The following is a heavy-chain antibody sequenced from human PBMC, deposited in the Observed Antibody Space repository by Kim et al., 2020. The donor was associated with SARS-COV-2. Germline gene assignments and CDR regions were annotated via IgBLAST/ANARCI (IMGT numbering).Heavy chain of an antibody. Sequence: GGSLRLSCTVSGFTFSNYWMTWVRQAPGKGPEWVANIKQDGSEEYYVDSVKGRFTISRDNAKSSLYLQLNSLRAEDTAVYYCARGGYSSSWFWVFWGQGTLVTVSS. J-gene: IGHJ4*02. V-gene: IGHV3-7*04. CDR3: ARGGYSSSWFWVF. D-gene: IGHD6-13*01. CDR1: GFTFSNYW. CDR2: IKQDGSEE.